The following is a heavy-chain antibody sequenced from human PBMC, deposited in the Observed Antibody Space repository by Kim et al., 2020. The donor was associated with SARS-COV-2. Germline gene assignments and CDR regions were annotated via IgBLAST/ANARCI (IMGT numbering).Heavy chain of an antibody. V-gene: IGHV3-33*06. J-gene: IGHJ6*02. CDR1: GFTFSSYG. CDR2: IWYDGSNK. D-gene: IGHD3-22*01. Sequence: GGSLRHSCAASGFTFSSYGMHWVRQAPGKGLEWVAVIWYDGSNKYYADSVKGRFTISRDNSKNTLYLQMNSQRAEDTAVYYCAKDSKYYYDSSGYYYPTAHYYYYYGMDVWGQGTTVTVSS. CDR3: AKDSKYYYDSSGYYYPTAHYYYYYGMDV.